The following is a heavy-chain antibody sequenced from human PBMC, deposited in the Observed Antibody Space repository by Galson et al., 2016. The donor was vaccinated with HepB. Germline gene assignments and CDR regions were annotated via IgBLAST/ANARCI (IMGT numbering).Heavy chain of an antibody. CDR2: INPNSGET. D-gene: IGHD6-19*01. V-gene: IGHV1-2*02. J-gene: IGHJ4*02. CDR3: ARGREQWLLCYY. CDR1: GYTFTGYY. Sequence: SVKVSCRASGYTFTGYYLHWVRQAPGQGLEWMGWINPNSGETNLAQRFQDRLTVTKDTSSGTTYLELNRLTSDDTAVYYWARGREQWLLCYYWGQGTLGTVSS.